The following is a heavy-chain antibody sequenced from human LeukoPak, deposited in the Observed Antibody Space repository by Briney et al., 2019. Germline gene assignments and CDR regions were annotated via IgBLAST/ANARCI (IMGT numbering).Heavy chain of an antibody. CDR1: GFTFSSFV. V-gene: IGHV3-64D*06. J-gene: IGHJ4*02. CDR3: VKDVRSIGVAGSFDS. Sequence: PGGSLRLSCSASGFTFSSFVMHWVRQAPGKGLEYVSAISSNGGSTYSADSVQGRLTISRDNSKNTLYLQMSSLRPEDTAVYYCVKDVRSIGVAGSFDSWGQGTLVTVSS. D-gene: IGHD6-19*01. CDR2: ISSNGGST.